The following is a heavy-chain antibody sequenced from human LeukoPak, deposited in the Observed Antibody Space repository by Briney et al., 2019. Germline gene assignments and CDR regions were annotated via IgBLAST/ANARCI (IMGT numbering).Heavy chain of an antibody. CDR1: GGSFSGYY. CDR3: ARLANGVCD. CDR2: INHSGST. D-gene: IGHD2-8*01. Sequence: PAETLSLTCAVYGGSFSGYYWSWIRQPPGKGLEWIGEINHSGSTNYNPSLKSRVTISVDTSKNQFSLKLSSVTAADTAVYYCARLANGVCDWGQGTLVTVSS. J-gene: IGHJ4*02. V-gene: IGHV4-34*01.